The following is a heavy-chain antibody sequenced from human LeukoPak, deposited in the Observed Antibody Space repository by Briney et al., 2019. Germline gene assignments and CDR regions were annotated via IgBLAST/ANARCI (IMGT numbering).Heavy chain of an antibody. V-gene: IGHV1-69*04. CDR3: ARHSYYYVSSGYYLVD. D-gene: IGHD3-22*01. Sequence: SVKVSCKASGGTFSSYAISWVRQAPGQGLEWMGRIIPIFGIANYAQKFQGRVTITADKSTSTAYMELSSLRSEDTAVYYCARHSYYYVSSGYYLVDWGQGTLDTVSS. CDR2: IIPIFGIA. J-gene: IGHJ4*02. CDR1: GGTFSSYA.